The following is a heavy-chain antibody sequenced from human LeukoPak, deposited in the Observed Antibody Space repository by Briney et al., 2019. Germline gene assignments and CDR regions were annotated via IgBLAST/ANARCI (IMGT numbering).Heavy chain of an antibody. CDR1: GFTFSDYW. D-gene: IGHD5-12*01. Sequence: PGGSLRLSCAASGFTFSDYWMTWVRQAPGKGLEWVANIKKDGREKYYVDSVKGRFTMSRDNAKNSLFLQMNSLRAEDTAVYFCARASGTNTFDIWGHGTMVTVSS. J-gene: IGHJ3*02. CDR3: ARASGTNTFDI. V-gene: IGHV3-7*01. CDR2: IKKDGREK.